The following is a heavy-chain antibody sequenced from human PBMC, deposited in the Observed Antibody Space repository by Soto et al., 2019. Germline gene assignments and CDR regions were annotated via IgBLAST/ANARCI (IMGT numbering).Heavy chain of an antibody. V-gene: IGHV3-30-3*01. CDR3: AIAFGGGYFDY. Sequence: QVQLVESGGGVVQPGRSLRLSCAASGFTFSSYAMHWVRQAPGKGLEWVAVISYDGSNKYYADSVKGRFTISRDNSKNTLYLQMNSLRAEDTAGYCCAIAFGGGYFDYWGQGTLVTVSS. CDR1: GFTFSSYA. CDR2: ISYDGSNK. J-gene: IGHJ4*02. D-gene: IGHD3-3*01.